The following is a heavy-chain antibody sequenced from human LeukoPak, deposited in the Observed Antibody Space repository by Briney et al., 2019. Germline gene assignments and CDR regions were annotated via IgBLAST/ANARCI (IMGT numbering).Heavy chain of an antibody. CDR2: IYHSGST. CDR3: AKHPRTEIAFDI. CDR1: GGSISSGGYY. J-gene: IGHJ3*02. V-gene: IGHV4-30-2*01. Sequence: PSQTLSLTCTVSGGSISSGGYYWSWIRQPPGRGLEWIGYIYHSGSTYYNPSLKSRVNISVDRSKNQFSLKLSSVTAADTAVYYCAKHPRTEIAFDIWGQGTMVTVSS. D-gene: IGHD3/OR15-3a*01.